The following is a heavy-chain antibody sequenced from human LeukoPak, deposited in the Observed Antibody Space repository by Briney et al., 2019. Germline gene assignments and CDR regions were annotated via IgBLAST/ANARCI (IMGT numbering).Heavy chain of an antibody. CDR3: ARARVILEWLPYFDY. CDR2: INHSGST. Sequence: PSETLSLTCTVSGGSISSGDYYWSWIRQPPGKGLEWIGEINHSGSTNYNPSLKSRVTISVDTSKNQFSLKLSSVTAADTAVYYCARARVILEWLPYFDYWGQGTLVTVSS. V-gene: IGHV4-39*07. CDR1: GGSISSGDYY. J-gene: IGHJ4*02. D-gene: IGHD3-3*01.